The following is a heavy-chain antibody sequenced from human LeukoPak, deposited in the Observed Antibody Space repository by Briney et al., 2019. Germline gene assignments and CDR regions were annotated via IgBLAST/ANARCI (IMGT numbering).Heavy chain of an antibody. D-gene: IGHD2-15*01. Sequence: PSETLSPTCSVSGGSISNYYWSWIRQPAGEGLDWIGRISTSGSTNYSHSLRSRVSISMDASKDQFSLRLSSVSAADTAVYYCARERGTIAVPYYFDFWGPGILVTVSS. CDR1: GGSISNYY. V-gene: IGHV4-4*07. CDR2: ISTSGST. J-gene: IGHJ4*02. CDR3: ARERGTIAVPYYFDF.